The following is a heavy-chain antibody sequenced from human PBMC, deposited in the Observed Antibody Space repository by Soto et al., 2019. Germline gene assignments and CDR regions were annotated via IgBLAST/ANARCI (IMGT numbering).Heavy chain of an antibody. CDR2: IWYDGSNK. Sequence: LRLSCAASGFPFSSYGMHWVRQAPGKGLEWVAVIWYDGSNKYYADSVKGRFTISRDNSKNTLYLQMNSLRAEDTAVYYCARDEYQLLPYYYYGMDVWGQGTTVTVSS. V-gene: IGHV3-33*01. J-gene: IGHJ6*02. CDR3: ARDEYQLLPYYYYGMDV. CDR1: GFPFSSYG. D-gene: IGHD2-2*01.